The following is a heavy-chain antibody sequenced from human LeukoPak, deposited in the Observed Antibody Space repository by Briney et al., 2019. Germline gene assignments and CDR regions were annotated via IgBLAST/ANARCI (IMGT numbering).Heavy chain of an antibody. CDR3: AKEENYDHSNVGWFDL. CDR2: ITYSGNTT. V-gene: IGHV3-23*01. D-gene: IGHD3-3*01. J-gene: IGHJ5*02. CDR1: GFTFSAYV. Sequence: GGSLRPSCAASGFTFSAYVIGSVRQPPRNGLGWESCITYSGNTTYYADSVKGRFTISRDNTKNTLYLQMNSLRADDTAAYYWAKEENYDHSNVGWFDLWGRGTLVTVSS.